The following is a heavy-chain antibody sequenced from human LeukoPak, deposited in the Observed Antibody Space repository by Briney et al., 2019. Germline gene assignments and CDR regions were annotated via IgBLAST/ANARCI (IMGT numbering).Heavy chain of an antibody. CDR3: ARAGWFGELYGPLDF. Sequence: SETLSLTCAVYGESFNDYYWTWIRQSPGKGLEWIGEINHSGSTNYNPSLKSRVTISVDPSKNQFSLKLTSVIAADTALYYCARAGWFGELYGPLDFWGQGTLVTVSS. CDR2: INHSGST. V-gene: IGHV4-34*01. J-gene: IGHJ4*02. CDR1: GESFNDYY. D-gene: IGHD3-10*01.